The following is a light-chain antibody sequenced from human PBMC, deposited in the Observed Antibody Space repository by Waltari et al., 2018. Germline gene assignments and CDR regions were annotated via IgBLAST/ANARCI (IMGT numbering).Light chain of an antibody. CDR3: QQSYSTSFT. J-gene: IGKJ3*01. CDR2: AAS. Sequence: MQMTQSPSFLSASVGDRVTITCRASQSISSRLNWYQQRPGKAPNLLIYAASSLRTGVPSRFNGSGSGTDFILTISSLQPEDFATYYCQQSYSTSFTFGPGTKVDLK. V-gene: IGKV1-39*01. CDR1: QSISSR.